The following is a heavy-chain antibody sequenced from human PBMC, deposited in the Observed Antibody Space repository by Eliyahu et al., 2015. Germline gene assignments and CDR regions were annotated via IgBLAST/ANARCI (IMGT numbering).Heavy chain of an antibody. V-gene: IGHV3-11*05. Sequence: QVQLVESGGGLVNPGGSLRLSCXASGFXFSDYHIPWIRQPPGKGLGWVANIHSGSHYAYYADSVKGRFAISRDNAAKSLFLDMHSLRDEDAAVYYCVRVAYDIWDGLDVWGQGTTVTVSS. CDR2: IHSGSHYA. CDR1: GFXFSDYH. D-gene: IGHD3-9*01. CDR3: VRVAYDIWDGLDV. J-gene: IGHJ6*02.